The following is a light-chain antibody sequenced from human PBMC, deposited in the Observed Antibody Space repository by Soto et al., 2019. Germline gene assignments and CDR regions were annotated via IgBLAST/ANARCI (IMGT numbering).Light chain of an antibody. Sequence: DIQLTQAPSFLSASVGDRVTITCRASLGIYTYLAWYQQKPGKAPELLIYAASTLQSGVPSRFSGSGSGTEFTLTISILQPEDFATYYCQHLNSYPLTFGQETKVQIK. V-gene: IGKV1-9*01. CDR3: QHLNSYPLT. CDR2: AAS. J-gene: IGKJ1*01. CDR1: LGIYTY.